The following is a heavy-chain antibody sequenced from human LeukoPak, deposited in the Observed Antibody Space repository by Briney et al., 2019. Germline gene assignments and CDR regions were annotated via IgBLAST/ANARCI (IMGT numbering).Heavy chain of an antibody. D-gene: IGHD2-15*01. CDR3: ARYPKVAAYFDC. V-gene: IGHV4-4*07. Sequence: PSETLSLTCTVSGGSISSYYWAWIRQPPGKGLEWIGRIYASGSTDYYSSLKSRVSMSVDTSKNQFSLKLSSVTAADTAVYYCARYPKVAAYFDCWGQGTLVTVSS. CDR2: IYASGST. J-gene: IGHJ4*02. CDR1: GGSISSYY.